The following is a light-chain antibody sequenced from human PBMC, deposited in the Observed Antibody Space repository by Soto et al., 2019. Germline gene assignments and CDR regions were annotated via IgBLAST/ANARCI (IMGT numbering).Light chain of an antibody. V-gene: IGKV1-5*03. CDR3: QQYNSYPVT. Sequence: DIQMTQSPSTLSASVGDRVTITCRASQSISSWLAWYQQKPGKAPKILVYKGCNLESGVPSRFSGSGSGTEFTLTISSLQSDDFATYYCQQYNSYPVTFGQGTKLEIK. J-gene: IGKJ2*01. CDR2: KGC. CDR1: QSISSW.